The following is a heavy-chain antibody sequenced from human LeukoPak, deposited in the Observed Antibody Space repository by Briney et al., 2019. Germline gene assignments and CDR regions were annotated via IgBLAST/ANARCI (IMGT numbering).Heavy chain of an antibody. V-gene: IGHV4-59*08. D-gene: IGHD2-15*01. J-gene: IGHJ5*02. CDR1: GGSISSYY. CDR2: IYYSGST. CDR3: ARVGGSISPHWFDP. Sequence: PSETLSLTCTVSGGSISSYYWSWIRQPPGKGLEWIGYIYYSGSTNYNPSLKSRVTISVDTSKNQFSLKLSSVTAADTAVYYCARVGGSISPHWFDPWGQGTLVTVSS.